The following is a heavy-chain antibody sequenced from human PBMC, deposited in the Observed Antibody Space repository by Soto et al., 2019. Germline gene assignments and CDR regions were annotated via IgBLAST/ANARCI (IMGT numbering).Heavy chain of an antibody. CDR3: ARDGCSGGSCYGYYYYGMDV. Sequence: QVQLVQSGAEVKKPGSSVKVSCTASGGTFSSYAISWVRQAPGQGLEWMGGIIPIFGTANYAQKFQGRVTITADKSTSTAYMELSSLRSEDTAVYYCARDGCSGGSCYGYYYYGMDVWGQGTTVTVSS. CDR2: IIPIFGTA. CDR1: GGTFSSYA. V-gene: IGHV1-69*06. D-gene: IGHD2-15*01. J-gene: IGHJ6*02.